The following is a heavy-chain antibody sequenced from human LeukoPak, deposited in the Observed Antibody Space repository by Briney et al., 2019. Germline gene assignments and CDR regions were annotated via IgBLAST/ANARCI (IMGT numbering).Heavy chain of an antibody. D-gene: IGHD1-26*01. Sequence: KPSETLSLTCTVSGGSISSYYWSWIRQPPGKGLECIGYIYYSGSTNYNPSLKSRVIISVDTSKSQFSLKLSSVTAADTAVYYCARGGSYYDSWGQGTLVTVSS. CDR1: GGSISSYY. V-gene: IGHV4-59*01. CDR2: IYYSGST. CDR3: ARGGSYYDS. J-gene: IGHJ4*02.